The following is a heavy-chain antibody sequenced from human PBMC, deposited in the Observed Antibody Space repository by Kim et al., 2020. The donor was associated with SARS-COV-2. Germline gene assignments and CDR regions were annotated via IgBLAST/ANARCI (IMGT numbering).Heavy chain of an antibody. V-gene: IGHV3-21*01. CDR3: ARGPTDGYNSRYYFDY. J-gene: IGHJ4*02. D-gene: IGHD5-12*01. CDR2: ISSSSSYI. CDR1: GFTFSSYS. Sequence: GGSLRLSCAASGFTFSSYSMNWVRQAPGKGLEWVSSISSSSSYIYYADSVKGRFTISRDNAKNSLYLQMNSLRAEDTAVYYCARGPTDGYNSRYYFDYWGQGTLVTVSS.